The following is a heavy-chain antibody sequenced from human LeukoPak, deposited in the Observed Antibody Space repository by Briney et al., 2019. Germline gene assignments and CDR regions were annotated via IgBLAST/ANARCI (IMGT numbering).Heavy chain of an antibody. CDR1: GFTFHDYA. CDR2: ISWNSGSI. V-gene: IGHV3-9*03. D-gene: IGHD3-10*01. CDR3: AKVHYGSGSYYNGAFDI. Sequence: GRSLRLSCAASGFTFHDYAMHWVRQAPGKGLEWVLGISWNSGSIGYADSVKGRFTISRDNAKNSLYLQMNSLSAEDMALYYCAKVHYGSGSYYNGAFDIWGQGTMVTVSS. J-gene: IGHJ3*02.